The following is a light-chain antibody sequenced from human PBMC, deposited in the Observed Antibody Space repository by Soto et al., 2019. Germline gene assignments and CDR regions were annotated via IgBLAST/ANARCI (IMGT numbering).Light chain of an antibody. Sequence: EIVLTQSPGTLSLSPGERGTLSCRASQSVSSSYLAWYQQKPGQAPRLLIYGASSRATGIPDRFSGSGSGTDFTLTITRLEPEDFAVYYCQLYGISPHFGQGTRLEIK. CDR3: QLYGISPH. CDR2: GAS. V-gene: IGKV3-20*01. CDR1: QSVSSSY. J-gene: IGKJ5*01.